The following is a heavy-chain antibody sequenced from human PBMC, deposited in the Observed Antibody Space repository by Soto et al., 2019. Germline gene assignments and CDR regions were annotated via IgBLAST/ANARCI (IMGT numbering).Heavy chain of an antibody. CDR1: GYIFTNYW. Sequence: LGESLKISCKGSGYIFTNYWIGWVRQMPGKGLEWMGIIYPGDTNTRYSPSFQGQVTISADKSISTAYLQWSSLKASDTAMYYCARLGSQDFGDYVGYWGQGTLVTVSS. V-gene: IGHV5-51*01. CDR3: ARLGSQDFGDYVGY. J-gene: IGHJ4*02. CDR2: IYPGDTNT. D-gene: IGHD4-17*01.